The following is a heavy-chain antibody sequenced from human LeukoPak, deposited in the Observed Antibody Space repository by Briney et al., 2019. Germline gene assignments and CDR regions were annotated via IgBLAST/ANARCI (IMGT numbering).Heavy chain of an antibody. J-gene: IGHJ4*02. D-gene: IGHD4-23*01. CDR1: GFTFSDYY. CDR3: ARGDYGGNSFDY. V-gene: IGHV3-11*06. Sequence: GESLRLSCAASGFTFSDYYMSWIRQAPGKGLEWVSYISSSSSYTNYADSVKGQFTISRDNAKNSLYLHMNSLRAEDTAVYYCARGDYGGNSFDYWGQGTLVTVSS. CDR2: ISSSSSYT.